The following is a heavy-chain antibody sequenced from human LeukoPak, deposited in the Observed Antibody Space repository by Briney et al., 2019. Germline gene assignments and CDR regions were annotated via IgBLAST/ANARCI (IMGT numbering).Heavy chain of an antibody. CDR1: GFSFVSYW. D-gene: IGHD5-12*01. Sequence: GGSLRLSCEASGFSFVSYWMSWVRQAPGKGLEWVANIEEDGNEKYYLGSVKGRFTISRDNAKSSVYLHMNSLRADDTAVYYCAKDLGGYSGYDRWAFYYYYYGMDVWGQGTTVTVSS. CDR3: AKDLGGYSGYDRWAFYYYYYGMDV. CDR2: IEEDGNEK. J-gene: IGHJ6*02. V-gene: IGHV3-7*01.